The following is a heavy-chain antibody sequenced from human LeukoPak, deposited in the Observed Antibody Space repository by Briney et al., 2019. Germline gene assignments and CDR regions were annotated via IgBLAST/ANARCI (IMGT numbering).Heavy chain of an antibody. CDR1: GFTFSSYG. CDR3: AKDGINIVVVPAAIRNYYYYGMDV. D-gene: IGHD2-2*01. CDR2: ISYDGSNK. J-gene: IGHJ6*02. Sequence: GGSLRLSCAASGFTFSSYGMHWVRQAPGKGLEWVAVISYDGSNKYYADSVKGRFTISRDNSKNTLYLQMNSLRAEDTAVYYCAKDGINIVVVPAAIRNYYYYGMDVWGQGTTVTVSS. V-gene: IGHV3-30*18.